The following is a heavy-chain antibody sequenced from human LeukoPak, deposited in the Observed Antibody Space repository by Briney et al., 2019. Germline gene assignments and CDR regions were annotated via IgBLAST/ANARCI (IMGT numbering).Heavy chain of an antibody. CDR2: IIPIFGTA. D-gene: IGHD1-26*01. J-gene: IGHJ6*03. Sequence: GASVKVSCKASGYTFTSYDINWVRQAPGQGLEWMGGIIPIFGTANYAQKFQGRVTITADKSTSTAYMELSSLRSEDTAVYYCARSSAKSVGATWGVYYYYYMDVWGKGTTVTVSS. CDR3: ARSSAKSVGATWGVYYYYYMDV. CDR1: GYTFTSYD. V-gene: IGHV1-69*06.